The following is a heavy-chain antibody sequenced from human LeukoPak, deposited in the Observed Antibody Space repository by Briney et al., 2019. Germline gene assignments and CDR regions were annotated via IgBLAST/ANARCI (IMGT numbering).Heavy chain of an antibody. CDR2: IRYDGSNK. CDR1: GFTFSSYG. CDR3: AKDSAILDIVVVPAAVLDY. D-gene: IGHD2-2*01. J-gene: IGHJ4*02. Sequence: GGSLRLSCAASGFTFSSYGMHWVRQAPGKGLEWVAFIRYDGSNKYYADSVKGRFTISRDNSKNTLYLQMNSLRAEDTAVYYCAKDSAILDIVVVPAAVLDYWGQGTLVTVSS. V-gene: IGHV3-30*02.